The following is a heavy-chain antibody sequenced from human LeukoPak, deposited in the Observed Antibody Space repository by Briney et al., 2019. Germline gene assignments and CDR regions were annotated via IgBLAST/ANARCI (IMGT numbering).Heavy chain of an antibody. Sequence: SETLSLTCAVYGGSFSGYYWSWIRQPPGKGLEWIGEINHSGSTNYNPSLKSRVTISVDTSKNQFSLKLSSVTAADTAVYYCARRGPPGYSSSRRWFDPWGQGTLVTVSS. CDR3: ARRGPPGYSSSRRWFDP. D-gene: IGHD6-13*01. CDR1: GGSFSGYY. V-gene: IGHV4-34*01. J-gene: IGHJ5*02. CDR2: INHSGST.